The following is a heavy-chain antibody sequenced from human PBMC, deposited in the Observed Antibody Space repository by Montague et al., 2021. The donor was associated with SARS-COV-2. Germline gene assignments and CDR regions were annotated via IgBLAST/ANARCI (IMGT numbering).Heavy chain of an antibody. Sequence: TLSLTCTVSGASISSGGYYWSWIRQHPGKGLEWIGYIFHSGTTYYSPFLESRVTMSVDTSENQFSLKLASVTAADTAVYYRASFMIQAVPNYWGQGTLVTVSS. V-gene: IGHV4-31*03. CDR1: GASISSGGYY. J-gene: IGHJ4*02. CDR2: IFHSGTT. D-gene: IGHD3-16*01. CDR3: ASFMIQAVPNY.